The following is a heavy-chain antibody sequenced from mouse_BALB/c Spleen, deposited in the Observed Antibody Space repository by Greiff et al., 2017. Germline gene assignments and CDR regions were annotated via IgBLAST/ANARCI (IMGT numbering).Heavy chain of an antibody. CDR2: ISNGGVST. V-gene: IGHV5-12-2*01. CDR1: GFTSSSYP. J-gene: IGHJ2*01. Sequence: EVKLVESGGGLVQPGGSLKLSCAASGFTSSSYPMSWVRQTPEKRLEWVAYISNGGVSTYYPDTVKGRFTISRDNAKNTLYLQMSSLKPEDTAMYYCARENGYRFDYGGQGTTLTVSS. D-gene: IGHD2-14*01. CDR3: ARENGYRFDY.